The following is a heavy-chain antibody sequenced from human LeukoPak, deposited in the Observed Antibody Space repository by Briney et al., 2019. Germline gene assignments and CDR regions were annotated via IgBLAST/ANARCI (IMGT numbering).Heavy chain of an antibody. D-gene: IGHD4-17*01. Sequence: SQTLSLTCAISGDSVSSNSAAWNWIRQSPSRGLEWLGRTYYRSKWYNDYAVSVKSRITINPDTSKNQFSLQLSSVTPEDTAVYYCAREGHDYGDSAPLFWDYWGQGTLVTVSS. CDR2: TYYRSKWYN. V-gene: IGHV6-1*01. CDR1: GDSVSSNSAA. J-gene: IGHJ4*02. CDR3: AREGHDYGDSAPLFWDY.